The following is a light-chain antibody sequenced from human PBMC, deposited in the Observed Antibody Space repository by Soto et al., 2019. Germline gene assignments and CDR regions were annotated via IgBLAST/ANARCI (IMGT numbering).Light chain of an antibody. V-gene: IGKV1-5*01. J-gene: IGKJ1*01. Sequence: DIQRTQSASTLPAAEGERAAIPCLPRQGISHWFAWYQQKPGTAPKVLIYHASNLQSGVPSRFSGSGSGTEFTLTISSLQPDDFATYYCQQYNSYSFGKGTKVDI. CDR2: HAS. CDR3: QQYNSYS. CDR1: QGISHW.